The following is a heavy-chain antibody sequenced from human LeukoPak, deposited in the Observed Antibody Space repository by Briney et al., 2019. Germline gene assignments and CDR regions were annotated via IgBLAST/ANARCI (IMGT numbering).Heavy chain of an antibody. V-gene: IGHV4-30-4*01. J-gene: IGHJ3*02. CDR2: IYYSGST. CDR1: GGSTSSGDYY. CDR3: ARARHIVAVTAFPGAFDI. Sequence: SETLSLTCTVSGGSTSSGDYYWSWIRQSPGEGLGWIGYIYYSGSTYYNPSLKSRVTISVDTSKNQFSLKLTSVTAADTAVYYCARARHIVAVTAFPGAFDIWGQGTMVTVSS. D-gene: IGHD2-21*02.